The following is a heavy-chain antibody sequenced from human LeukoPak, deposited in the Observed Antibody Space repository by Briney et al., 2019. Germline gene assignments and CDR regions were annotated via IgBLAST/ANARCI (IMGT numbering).Heavy chain of an antibody. V-gene: IGHV3-23*01. Sequence: GGSLRLSCAASGFPISTNGMSWVRQAPGKGLEWVSGIVGGDGGTYYADSVKGRSIISRDNSKNTLYVQMNSLRAEDTAVYYCARGALYHIDVWGKGTTVTISS. CDR3: ARGALYHIDV. J-gene: IGHJ6*03. CDR2: IVGGDGGT. CDR1: GFPISTNG.